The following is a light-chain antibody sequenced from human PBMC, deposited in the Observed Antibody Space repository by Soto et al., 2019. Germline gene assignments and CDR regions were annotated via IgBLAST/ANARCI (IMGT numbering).Light chain of an antibody. CDR1: QSISTNY. J-gene: IGKJ5*01. V-gene: IGKV3-20*01. Sequence: EVVLNQYPDTLSLSPGESATLSCRASQSISTNYLAWDQQKPGRALRLLMYGASNRAPGIEGRFSGSGAGTEFSLTISKVEPEDFAMCYCQQYDNSITVGQGTRLEIE. CDR2: GAS. CDR3: QQYDNSIT.